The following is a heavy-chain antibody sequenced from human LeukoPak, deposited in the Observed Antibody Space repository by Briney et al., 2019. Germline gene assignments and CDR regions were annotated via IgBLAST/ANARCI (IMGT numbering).Heavy chain of an antibody. V-gene: IGHV3-53*01. CDR2: IYSGGST. D-gene: IGHD3-10*01. CDR1: GFAVSSNY. CDR3: ARVLGSVLDY. Sequence: GGSLRLSCAASGFAVSSNYMSWVRQAPGKGLEWVSIIYSGGSTYYADSVKGRFTISRGNSKNTLSLQLNSLRAEDTAVYYCARVLGSVLDYWGQGTLVTVSS. J-gene: IGHJ4*02.